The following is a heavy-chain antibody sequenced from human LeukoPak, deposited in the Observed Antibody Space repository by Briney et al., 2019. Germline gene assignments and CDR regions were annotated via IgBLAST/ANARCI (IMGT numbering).Heavy chain of an antibody. CDR2: IWYDGSYK. D-gene: IGHD1-26*01. J-gene: IGHJ4*02. V-gene: IGHV3-33*06. CDR1: GFTFSNYG. Sequence: GGSLRLSCAASGFTFSNYGMHWVRQAPGKGLEWVAVIWYDGSYKYYTDSVKGRFTISRDNSKNTLYLQMSSLRAEDTAVYYCAKDFYVGPVLARYFDHWGQGTLVTVSS. CDR3: AKDFYVGPVLARYFDH.